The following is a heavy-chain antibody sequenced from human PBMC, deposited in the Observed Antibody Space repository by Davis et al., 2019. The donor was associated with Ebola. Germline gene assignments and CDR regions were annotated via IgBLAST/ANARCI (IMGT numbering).Heavy chain of an antibody. D-gene: IGHD6-13*01. J-gene: IGHJ6*02. CDR1: GFTFSSYG. CDR3: AKIGQQLWEEYYYGMDV. Sequence: PGGSLRLSCAASGFTFSSYGMHWVRQAPGKGLEWVAVISYDGSNKYYADSVKGRFTISRDNSKNTLYLQMNSLRAEDTAVYYCAKIGQQLWEEYYYGMDVWGQGTTVTVSS. V-gene: IGHV3-30*18. CDR2: ISYDGSNK.